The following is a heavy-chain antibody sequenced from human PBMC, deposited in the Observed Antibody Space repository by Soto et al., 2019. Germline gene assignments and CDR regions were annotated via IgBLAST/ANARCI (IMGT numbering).Heavy chain of an antibody. V-gene: IGHV3-48*03. Sequence: PGGSLRLSCAASGFSFSSYEMNWVRQAPGKGLEWLSYIDSSGSTIYYAGSLKGRFTISRDNAKNSLYLQVNSLGAEDTAVYYCARHRGYYYDRHGMDVWGQGTTVTVSS. CDR2: IDSSGSTI. D-gene: IGHD3-22*01. CDR3: ARHRGYYYDRHGMDV. J-gene: IGHJ6*02. CDR1: GFSFSSYE.